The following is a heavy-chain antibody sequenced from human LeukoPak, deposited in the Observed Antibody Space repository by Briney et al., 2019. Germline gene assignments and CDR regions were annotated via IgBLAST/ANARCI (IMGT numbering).Heavy chain of an antibody. CDR3: ARLRTGRFSTSWFDY. D-gene: IGHD6-13*01. V-gene: IGHV3-53*01. Sequence: GGSLRLSCAVSGFTVRGNYMSWVRQAPGKGLEWVSVIYSGDSTYYADSVKGRFTISRDNAKNSLFLQVYSLTAEDTATYYCARLRTGRFSTSWFDYWGQGSLVTVSS. CDR2: IYSGDST. CDR1: GFTVRGNY. J-gene: IGHJ4*02.